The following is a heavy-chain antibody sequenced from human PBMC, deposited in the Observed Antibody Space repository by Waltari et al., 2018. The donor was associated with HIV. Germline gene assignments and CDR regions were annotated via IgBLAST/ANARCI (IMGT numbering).Heavy chain of an antibody. CDR3: VRDDPGYEPIDY. V-gene: IGHV3-21*02. CDR1: GFTFTQYT. J-gene: IGHJ4*02. D-gene: IGHD2-2*01. Sequence: VRLMESGGGLVEPGGSLTISCAASGFTFTQYTMNWIRHIPGNGLEWLASIRRDKRDSYFIDSIKGRFTISRDNAANSFFLHMDRLRVDDTARYFCVRDDPGYEPIDYWGRGTLVTVSS. CDR2: IRRDKRDS.